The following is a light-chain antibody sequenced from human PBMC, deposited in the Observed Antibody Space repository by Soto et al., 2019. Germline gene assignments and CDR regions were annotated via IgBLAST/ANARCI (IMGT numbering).Light chain of an antibody. J-gene: IGKJ4*01. CDR3: QQYNSFSGT. CDR1: QYISNW. CDR2: DAS. V-gene: IGKV1-5*01. Sequence: DIQMTQSPSALSASVGDRVIITCRASQYISNWVAWYQQKPGKAPKLLIYDASTLESGVPSRFTGSSSGTEFTLTISSLQPDDFATYYYQQYNSFSGTFGGGTKVE.